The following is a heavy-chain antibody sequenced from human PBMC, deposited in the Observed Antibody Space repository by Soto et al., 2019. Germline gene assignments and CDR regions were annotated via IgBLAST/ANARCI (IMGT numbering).Heavy chain of an antibody. J-gene: IGHJ4*02. CDR3: ARDPTNDYGDAPFDY. Sequence: QVLLLQSGSEVKKAGSSVKVSCKASGDAFKSYAIHWVRQAPGQGLEYMGRIIPSYDRTKYAQKFQGRLTLTADMYTSTVYMELSSLRSEDTAVYYCARDPTNDYGDAPFDYWGQGTKVIVSS. D-gene: IGHD4-17*01. CDR1: GDAFKSYA. V-gene: IGHV1-69*06. CDR2: IIPSYDRT.